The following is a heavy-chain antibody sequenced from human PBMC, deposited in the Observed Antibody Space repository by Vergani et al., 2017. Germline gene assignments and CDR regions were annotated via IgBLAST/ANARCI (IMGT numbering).Heavy chain of an antibody. V-gene: IGHV3-30*03. D-gene: IGHD4-11*01. CDR1: GFSFTSYG. Sequence: QVRLVESGGGVVQPGRSLRLSCAASGFSFTSYGWHWVRQPPGKGLEGVATISFDENKKDYTEAWRGRLTITRDRSKTLYLQMDSMRVKDTAMYVCARDISYSTAWPCFDARGQGTLVTVSS. CDR3: ARDISYSTAWPCFDA. J-gene: IGHJ4*02. CDR2: ISFDENKK.